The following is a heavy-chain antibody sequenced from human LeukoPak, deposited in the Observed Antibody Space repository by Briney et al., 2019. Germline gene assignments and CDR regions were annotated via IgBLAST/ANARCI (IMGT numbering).Heavy chain of an antibody. J-gene: IGHJ4*02. CDR1: GFTFSSYS. CDR3: ARGQGSSGYYPRDFDY. CDR2: ISSSSSYI. Sequence: PGGSLRLSCAASGFTFSSYSMNWVRQAPGKGLEWVSSISSSSSYIYYADSVKGRFTISRDNAKNSLYLQMNSLRAEDTAVYYCARGQGSSGYYPRDFDYWGQGTLVTVSS. D-gene: IGHD3-22*01. V-gene: IGHV3-21*01.